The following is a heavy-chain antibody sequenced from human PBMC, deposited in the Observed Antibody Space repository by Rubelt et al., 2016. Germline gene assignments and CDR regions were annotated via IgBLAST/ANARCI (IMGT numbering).Heavy chain of an antibody. CDR1: GYTFTSYG. Sequence: QVQLVQSGAEVKKPGASVKVSCKASGYTFTSYGISWVRQAPGQGLEWMGWISAYNGNTNYAQKLQGRVTMTTDTSTSAAYMELRSLRSDDTAVYDCASMYSSSWYRGWFDPWGQGTLVTVSS. D-gene: IGHD6-13*01. CDR3: ASMYSSSWYRGWFDP. CDR2: ISAYNGNT. J-gene: IGHJ5*02. V-gene: IGHV1-18*01.